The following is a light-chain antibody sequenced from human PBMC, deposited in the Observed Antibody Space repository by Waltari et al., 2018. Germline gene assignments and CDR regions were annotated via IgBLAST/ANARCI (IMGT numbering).Light chain of an antibody. CDR1: QAISNY. V-gene: IGKV1-27*01. CDR2: AAS. J-gene: IGKJ1*01. Sequence: IQMTQSPSSLSAPVGDRVTITCRASQAISNYIAWYQQKPGTAPNLLIYAASTLQSGVPSRFSGSGSGTVFTLTISSLQPEDVATYYCQKYDSAATWTFGQGTKVEIK. CDR3: QKYDSAATWT.